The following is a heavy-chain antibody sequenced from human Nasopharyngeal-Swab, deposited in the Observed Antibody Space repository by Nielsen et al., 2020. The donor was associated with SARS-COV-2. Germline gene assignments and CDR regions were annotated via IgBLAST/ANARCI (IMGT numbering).Heavy chain of an antibody. Sequence: CCAASGFTFSNAWMSWVRQAPGKGLEWVGRIKSKTDGGTTDYAAPVKGRFTISRDDSKNTLYLQMNSLKTEDTAVYYCTIIPLDILTGYYQYYFDYWGQGTLVTVSS. J-gene: IGHJ4*02. CDR1: GFTFSNAW. D-gene: IGHD3-9*01. CDR2: IKSKTDGGTT. V-gene: IGHV3-15*01. CDR3: TIIPLDILTGYYQYYFDY.